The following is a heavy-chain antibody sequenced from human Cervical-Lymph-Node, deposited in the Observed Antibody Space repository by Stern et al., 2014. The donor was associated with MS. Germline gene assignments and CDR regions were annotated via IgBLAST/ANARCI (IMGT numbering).Heavy chain of an antibody. CDR2: IIPIFSIT. CDR1: GGTFSSSG. CDR3: ATLGVTTGDFDP. J-gene: IGHJ5*02. Sequence: VQLVQSGSEVKKPGSSVRVSCKGSGGTFSSSGISWVRQAPGQGLEWMGRIIPIFSITNYAQNFQGRVTITGEKSTSTAYMELSSLRSEDTAVYYCATLGVTTGDFDPWGQGTLVTVAS. V-gene: IGHV1-69*09. D-gene: IGHD4-17*01.